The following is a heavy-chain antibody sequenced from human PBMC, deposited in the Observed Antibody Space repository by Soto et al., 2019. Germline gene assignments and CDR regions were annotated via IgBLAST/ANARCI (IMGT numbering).Heavy chain of an antibody. CDR1: GGSISSYY. D-gene: IGHD3-10*01. CDR2: IYYSGST. V-gene: IGHV4-59*01. J-gene: IGHJ5*02. CDR3: ARSAGSGSFSWFDP. Sequence: SETLSLTCTVSGGSISSYYWSWIRQPPGKGLEWIGYIYYSGSTNYNPSLKSRVTISVDTSKNQFSLKLSSVTAADTAVYYCARSAGSGSFSWFDPWGQGTLVTVSS.